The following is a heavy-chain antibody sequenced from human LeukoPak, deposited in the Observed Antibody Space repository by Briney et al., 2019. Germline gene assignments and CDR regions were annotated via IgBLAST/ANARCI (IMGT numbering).Heavy chain of an antibody. Sequence: SVKVSCKASGGTFSSYAISWVRQAPGQGLEWMGGIIPIFGTANYAQKFQGRVTITADESTSTAYMELSSLRSEDTAVYYCARGAIAVGHHTGLDYWGQGTLVTVSS. CDR3: ARGAIAVGHHTGLDY. D-gene: IGHD6-19*01. V-gene: IGHV1-69*01. J-gene: IGHJ4*02. CDR2: IIPIFGTA. CDR1: GGTFSSYA.